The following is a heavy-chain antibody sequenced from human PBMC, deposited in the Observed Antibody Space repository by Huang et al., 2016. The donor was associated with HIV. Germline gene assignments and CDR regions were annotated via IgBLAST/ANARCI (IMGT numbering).Heavy chain of an antibody. CDR2: RIPIFGTA. Sequence: QVHLVQSGAEVKKPGSSVKVSCKASGGTFSSYAISWVRQAPGQGLEWRGGRIPIFGTANDAQNCQGRVTITADESTSTADMELGSLRSEDTAVYYCARGAGKYYYYGMDVWGQGTTVTVSS. CDR3: ARGAGKYYYYGMDV. J-gene: IGHJ6*02. V-gene: IGHV1-69*01. CDR1: GGTFSSYA. D-gene: IGHD3-10*01.